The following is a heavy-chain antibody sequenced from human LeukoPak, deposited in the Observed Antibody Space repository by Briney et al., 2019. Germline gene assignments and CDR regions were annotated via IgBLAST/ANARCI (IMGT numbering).Heavy chain of an antibody. D-gene: IGHD3-16*01. Sequence: GGSLRLSCAASGFTFSSYDMHWVRHAIGKGLEWVSSIGAAGDTYYLGSVKGRFTISRENAKNYLYLQMNSLRAGDTAVYHCVRRGSPEAFDIWGQGTMVTVSP. CDR2: IGAAGDT. CDR3: VRRGSPEAFDI. CDR1: GFTFSSYD. V-gene: IGHV3-13*01. J-gene: IGHJ3*02.